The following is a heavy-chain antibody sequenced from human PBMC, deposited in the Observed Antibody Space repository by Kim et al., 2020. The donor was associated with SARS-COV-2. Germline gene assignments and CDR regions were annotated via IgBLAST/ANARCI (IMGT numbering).Heavy chain of an antibody. CDR1: GFTFSSYG. CDR2: ISYDGSNK. J-gene: IGHJ6*02. V-gene: IGHV3-30*18. D-gene: IGHD2-15*01. CDR3: AKEHVAAPDYYYYYGMDV. Sequence: GGSLRLSCAASGFTFSSYGMHWVRQAPGKGLEWVAVISYDGSNKYYADSVKGRFTISRDNSKNTLYLQMNSLRAEDTAVYYCAKEHVAAPDYYYYYGMDVWGQGTTVTVSS.